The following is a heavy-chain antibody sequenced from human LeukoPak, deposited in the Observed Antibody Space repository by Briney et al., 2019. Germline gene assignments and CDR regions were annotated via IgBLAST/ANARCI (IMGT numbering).Heavy chain of an antibody. CDR2: IKQDGSEK. CDR1: GFTFSSYW. J-gene: IGHJ4*02. CDR3: ARDLNSEKYFDY. D-gene: IGHD5-18*01. V-gene: IGHV3-7*01. Sequence: GGSLRLSCAASGFTFSSYWMSWVGQAPGKGLEWVANIKQDGSEKYYVDSVKGRFTISRDNSKNTLYLQMGSLRAEDMAVYYCARDLNSEKYFDYWGQGTLVTVSS.